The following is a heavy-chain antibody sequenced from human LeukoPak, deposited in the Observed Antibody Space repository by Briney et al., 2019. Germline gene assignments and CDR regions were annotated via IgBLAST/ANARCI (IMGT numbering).Heavy chain of an antibody. D-gene: IGHD2-2*01. CDR2: ISAYNGNT. V-gene: IGHV1-18*01. CDR1: GYTFTSYG. J-gene: IGHJ6*02. Sequence: ASVKVSCKASGYTFTSYGISWVRQAPGQGLEWMGWISAYNGNTNYAQKLQGRVTMTTDTSTSTAYMELRSLRSDDTAVYYCARGLYCSSRTSCYDYGMDVWGQGTTVTVSS. CDR3: ARGLYCSSRTSCYDYGMDV.